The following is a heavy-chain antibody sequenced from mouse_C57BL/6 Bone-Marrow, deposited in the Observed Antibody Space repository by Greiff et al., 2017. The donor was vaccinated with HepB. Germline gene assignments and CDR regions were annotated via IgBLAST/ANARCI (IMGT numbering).Heavy chain of an antibody. V-gene: IGHV6-3*01. CDR3: TDYSNWYFDV. Sequence: EVKVEESGGGLVQPGGSMKLSCVASGFTFSNYWMNWVRQSPEKGLEWVAQIRLKSDNYATHYAESVKGRFTISRDDSKSSVYLQMNNLRAEDTGIYYCTDYSNWYFDVWGTGTTVTVSS. CDR2: IRLKSDNYAT. D-gene: IGHD2-5*01. J-gene: IGHJ1*03. CDR1: GFTFSNYW.